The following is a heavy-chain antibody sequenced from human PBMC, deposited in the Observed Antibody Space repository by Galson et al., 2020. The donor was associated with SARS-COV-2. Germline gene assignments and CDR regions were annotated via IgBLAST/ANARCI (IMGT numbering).Heavy chain of an antibody. V-gene: IGHV3-9*01. D-gene: IGHD3-9*01. CDR2: IDWSSGTM. J-gene: IGHJ4*02. Sequence: SLKISCTASGFPFDDYAMHWVRQVPGKGLEWVSGIDWSSGTMAYSDSVKGRFTISRDNRKNSLFLQMNSLRAEDSAFYYCAKSPWGSDWYYFDYWGQGTLVTVSS. CDR1: GFPFDDYA. CDR3: AKSPWGSDWYYFDY.